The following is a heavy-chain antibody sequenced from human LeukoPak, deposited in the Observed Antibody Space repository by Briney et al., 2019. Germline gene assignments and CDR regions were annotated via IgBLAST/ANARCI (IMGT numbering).Heavy chain of an antibody. CDR1: VGTFRNYA. J-gene: IGHJ6*03. Sequence: ASVKVSCTASVGTFRNYAINWVRQAPGQGLEWMGRIIPMFGTANYAQKFQGRVTITADKSTSTAYMELSSLKSEDTAVYYCAREGSKNYYYYYYMDVWGKGTTVTVSS. CDR2: IIPMFGTA. V-gene: IGHV1-69*06. D-gene: IGHD4-11*01. CDR3: AREGSKNYYYYYYMDV.